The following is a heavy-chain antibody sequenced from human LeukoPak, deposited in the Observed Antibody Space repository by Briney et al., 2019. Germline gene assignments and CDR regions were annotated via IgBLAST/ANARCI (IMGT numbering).Heavy chain of an antibody. Sequence: SETLSLTCTVSGGSISSYYWSWIRQPPGKGLEWIGYIYYSGSTNYNPSLKSRVTISVDTSKNQFSLKLRSVTAADTAVYYCVRARLERRISAFDSWGQGALVTVSS. D-gene: IGHD1-1*01. CDR2: IYYSGST. CDR1: GGSISSYY. CDR3: VRARLERRISAFDS. J-gene: IGHJ4*02. V-gene: IGHV4-59*01.